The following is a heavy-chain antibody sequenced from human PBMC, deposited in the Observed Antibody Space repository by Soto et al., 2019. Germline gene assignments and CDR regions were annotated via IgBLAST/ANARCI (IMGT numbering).Heavy chain of an antibody. D-gene: IGHD2-2*03. Sequence: PSETLSLTCTVSGGSVSSDSYYWSWIRQPPGKELEWIGYIYYSGSTNYNPSLKSRVTISVDTSKNQFSLKLSSVTAADTAVYYCARMDIVVVPAAQRYNWFDPWGQGTLVTVSS. V-gene: IGHV4-61*01. J-gene: IGHJ5*02. CDR2: IYYSGST. CDR1: GGSVSSDSYY. CDR3: ARMDIVVVPAAQRYNWFDP.